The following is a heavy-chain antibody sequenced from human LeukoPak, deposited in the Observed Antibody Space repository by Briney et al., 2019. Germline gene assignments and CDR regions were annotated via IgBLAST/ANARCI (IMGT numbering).Heavy chain of an antibody. J-gene: IGHJ4*02. CDR1: GGSFSGYY. V-gene: IGHV4-34*01. Sequence: SETLSLTCAVYGGSFSGYYWSWIRQPPGKGLEWIGEINHSGSTNYNPSLKSRVTISVDTSKNQFSLKLSSVTAADTAVYYCATGYPPNFDYWGQRTLVTVSS. D-gene: IGHD3-16*02. CDR2: INHSGST. CDR3: ATGYPPNFDY.